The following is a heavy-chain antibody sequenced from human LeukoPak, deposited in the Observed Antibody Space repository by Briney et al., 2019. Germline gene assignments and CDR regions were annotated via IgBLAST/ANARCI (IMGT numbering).Heavy chain of an antibody. CDR2: ISAYNGNT. J-gene: IGHJ6*03. CDR3: ATRSVAVAGKISYYYYYYMDV. CDR1: GYTFTSYG. Sequence: ASVKVSCKASGYTFTSYGISWVRQAPGQGLEWMGWISAYNGNTNYAQKLQGRVTMTTDTSTSTAYMELSSLRSEDTAVYYCATRSVAVAGKISYYYYYYMDVWGKGTTVTVSS. V-gene: IGHV1-18*01. D-gene: IGHD6-19*01.